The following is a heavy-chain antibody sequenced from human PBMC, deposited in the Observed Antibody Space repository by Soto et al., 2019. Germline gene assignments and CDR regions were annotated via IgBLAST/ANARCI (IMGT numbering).Heavy chain of an antibody. CDR3: ARPYCSSTSCHGWFAP. CDR2: INPDSGGT. CDR1: GYTFSDYY. D-gene: IGHD2-2*01. J-gene: IGHJ5*02. V-gene: IGHV1-2*02. Sequence: QVQLVQSGAEVKKPGASVKVSCKASGYTFSDYYISWVRKAPGQGLEWMGWINPDSGGTNYAQSFQGRVTMTRDTSIHTAYMELTRLTSDDTAVYYCARPYCSSTSCHGWFAPWGQGTLVTVSS.